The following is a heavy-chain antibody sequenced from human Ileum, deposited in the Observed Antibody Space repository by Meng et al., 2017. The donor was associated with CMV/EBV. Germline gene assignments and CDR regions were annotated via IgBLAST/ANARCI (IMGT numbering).Heavy chain of an antibody. CDR2: ISDDGTTE. J-gene: IGHJ4*02. CDR3: AKEIRTVAVHFDY. V-gene: IGHV3-30*18. Sequence: CAVSGFTLRNYGLHWVRQAPGKGLEWVALISDDGTTENSADSVKGRFTISRDNSKNILYLQMNSLRPEDTAVYYCAKEIRTVAVHFDYWGQGTLVTVSS. CDR1: GFTLRNYG. D-gene: IGHD6-19*01.